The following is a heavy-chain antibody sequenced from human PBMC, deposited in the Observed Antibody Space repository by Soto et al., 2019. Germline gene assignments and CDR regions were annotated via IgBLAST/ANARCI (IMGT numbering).Heavy chain of an antibody. CDR2: IYDTGISGYTPST. D-gene: IGHD5-12*01. J-gene: IGHJ6*02. CDR3: ARLSRLVPVATSYYHSMDV. CDR1: GGSITSSY. Sequence: SETLSLTCTVSGGSITSSYWSWIRRPPGKGLEWIAYIYDTGISGYTPSTSYNPSLKSRVTTSVDTSKNHFSLRLGSVTAADTATYYCARLSRLVPVATSYYHSMDVWGQGTTVTVSS. V-gene: IGHV4-59*01.